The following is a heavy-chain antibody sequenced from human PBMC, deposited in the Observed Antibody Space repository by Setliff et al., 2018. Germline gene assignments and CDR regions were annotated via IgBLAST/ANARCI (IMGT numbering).Heavy chain of an antibody. CDR3: AREPYDYIWGSYRSPYFDH. V-gene: IGHV1-2*02. D-gene: IGHD3-16*02. CDR2: INPKTGGT. Sequence: ASVKVSCKASGYTFVGYYLHWVRQAPGQGLEWMGWINPKTGGTNYAQKFQGRVTMTRDASINTAFMRLSSLKSDDMAVYYCAREPYDYIWGSYRSPYFDHWGQGALVTVSS. CDR1: GYTFVGYY. J-gene: IGHJ4*02.